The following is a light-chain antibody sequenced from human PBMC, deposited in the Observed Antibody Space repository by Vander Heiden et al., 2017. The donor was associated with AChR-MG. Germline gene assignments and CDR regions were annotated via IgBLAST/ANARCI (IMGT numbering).Light chain of an antibody. J-gene: IGKJ4*02. CDR2: GAS. Sequence: EIVMTQSPATLSVSPGERATLSCRASESVSSNLAWYQQKPVQAPRLLINGASTRATGIPVRFSGSGSGRDFTLTISSLQSEGFAVYYCQQYNIWPITFGGGTKVEVK. V-gene: IGKV3D-15*01. CDR1: ESVSSN. CDR3: QQYNIWPIT.